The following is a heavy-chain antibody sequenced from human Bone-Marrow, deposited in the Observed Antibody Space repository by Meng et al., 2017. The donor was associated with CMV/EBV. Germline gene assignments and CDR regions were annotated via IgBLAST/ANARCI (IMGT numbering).Heavy chain of an antibody. CDR3: ARHGYDFWSGYSSY. V-gene: IGHV4-39*01. D-gene: IGHD3-3*01. CDR2: IYYSGST. J-gene: IGHJ4*02. Sequence: SETLSLTCTVSGGSVSSGSYYWSWIRQPPGKGLEWIGYIYYSGSTYYNPSLKSRVTISVDTSKNQFSLKLSSVTAADTAVYYCARHGYDFWSGYSSYWGQGTLVTVSS. CDR1: GGSVSSGSYY.